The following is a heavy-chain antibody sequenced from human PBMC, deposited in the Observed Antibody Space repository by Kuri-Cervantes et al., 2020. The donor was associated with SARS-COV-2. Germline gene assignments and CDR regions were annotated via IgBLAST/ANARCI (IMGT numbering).Heavy chain of an antibody. V-gene: IGHV1-2*02. CDR2: INPNSGGT. CDR1: GYTFTGYY. J-gene: IGHJ4*02. CDR3: ASTSGSHPVFDY. Sequence: ASVKVSCKASGYTFTGYYMHWVRQAPGQGLEWMGWINPNSGGTNYAQKFQGRVTMTRDTSTSTVYMELSSLRSEDTAVYYCASTSGSHPVFDYWGQGTLVTVSS. D-gene: IGHD3-10*01.